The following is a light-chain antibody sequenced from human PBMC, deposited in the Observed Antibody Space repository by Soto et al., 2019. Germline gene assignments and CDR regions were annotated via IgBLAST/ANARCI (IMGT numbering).Light chain of an antibody. V-gene: IGLV8-61*01. J-gene: IGLJ2*01. CDR1: SGSVSTSYY. CDR2: STN. Sequence: QAVVTQERSFSVSPGGTVTLTCGLTSGSVSTSYYPSWYQQTPGQAPRTLIYSTNTRSSGVPDRFSGSILGNKAALTITGAQADDEYDYYCVLYMGSGISIFGGGTQLTVL. CDR3: VLYMGSGISI.